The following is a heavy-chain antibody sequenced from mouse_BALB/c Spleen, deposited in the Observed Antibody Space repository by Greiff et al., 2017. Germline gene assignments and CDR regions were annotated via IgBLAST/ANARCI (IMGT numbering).Heavy chain of an antibody. Sequence: QVQLQQPVAELVRPGASVKLSCKASGYSFTSYWMNWVKQRPGQGLEWIGMIHHSDSETRLNQKFTDKATLTVDKTSSTAYMQLSSPTSEYSAVYYCARLDGNDFDYWGQGTTLTGSS. V-gene: IGHV1-61*01. CDR2: IHHSDSET. CDR1: GYSFTSYW. CDR3: ARLDGNDFDY. D-gene: IGHD2-1*01. J-gene: IGHJ2*01.